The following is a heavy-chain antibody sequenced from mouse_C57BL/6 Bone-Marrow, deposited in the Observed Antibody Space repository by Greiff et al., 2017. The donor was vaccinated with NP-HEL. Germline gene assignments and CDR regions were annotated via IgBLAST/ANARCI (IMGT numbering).Heavy chain of an antibody. CDR3: ARAPYYYGSSLAWFAY. V-gene: IGHV1-19*01. Sequence: VQLQQSGPVLVKPGASVKMSCKASGYTFTDYYMNWVKQSHGKSLEWIGVINPYNGGTSYNQKFKGKATLTVDKSSSTAYMELNSLTSEDSAVYYCARAPYYYGSSLAWFAYWGQGTLVTVSA. CDR1: GYTFTDYY. J-gene: IGHJ3*01. CDR2: INPYNGGT. D-gene: IGHD1-1*01.